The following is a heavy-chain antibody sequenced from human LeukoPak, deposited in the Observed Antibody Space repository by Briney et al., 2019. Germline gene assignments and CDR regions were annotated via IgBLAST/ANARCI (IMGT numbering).Heavy chain of an antibody. CDR1: GFTFSNAW. J-gene: IGHJ4*02. V-gene: IGHV3-15*01. D-gene: IGHD3-10*01. CDR2: IKSKTDGGTT. CDR3: TTGYYGSGNNDY. Sequence: GGSLRLSCAASGFTFSNAWMSWVRQAPGKGLEWVGRIKSKTDGGTTDYAAPVKGRFTIARDDSKNTLYLQMNNLKTEDTAVYSCTTGYYGSGNNDYWGQGTLVTVSS.